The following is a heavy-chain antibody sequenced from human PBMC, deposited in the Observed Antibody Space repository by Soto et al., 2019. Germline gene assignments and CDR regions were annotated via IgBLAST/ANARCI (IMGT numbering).Heavy chain of an antibody. D-gene: IGHD1-26*01. CDR3: ARVRSYGSDPMYYMDV. Sequence: SETLSLTCTVSGGSISSYYWSWIRQPPGKGLEWIGYIYYNGSTNYNPSLKSRVTISVDTSKNQFSLKLSSVTAADTAVYYCARVRSYGSDPMYYMDVWGKGTTVTVSS. CDR2: IYYNGST. V-gene: IGHV4-59*01. CDR1: GGSISSYY. J-gene: IGHJ6*03.